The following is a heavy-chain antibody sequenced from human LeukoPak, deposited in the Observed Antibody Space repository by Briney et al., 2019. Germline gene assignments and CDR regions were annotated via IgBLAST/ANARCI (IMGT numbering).Heavy chain of an antibody. CDR1: GFTFSSYA. J-gene: IGHJ4*02. CDR2: ISGSGGST. D-gene: IGHD2-2*01. CDR3: AKDPYGTRYFDY. Sequence: PGGSLRLSCAASGFTFSSYAMSWVRQATGKGLEWVSAISGSGGSTYYADSVKGRFTISRDNSKNTLYLQMNSLRAEDTAVYYCAKDPYGTRYFDYWGQGTLVTVSS. V-gene: IGHV3-23*01.